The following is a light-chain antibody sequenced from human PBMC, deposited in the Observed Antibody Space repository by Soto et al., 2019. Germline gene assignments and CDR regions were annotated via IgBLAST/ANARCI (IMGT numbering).Light chain of an antibody. CDR1: QGINSN. J-gene: IGKJ4*01. Sequence: DIQLTQSPSFLSASVGDRVTITCRASQGINSNLAWYQQKPGKAPNLLIYTASTLQSEVPSRFSGSGSGTEFTLTITNLQPEDVATYYCQHHNSYPLTFGGGTKVEIK. CDR3: QHHNSYPLT. V-gene: IGKV1-9*01. CDR2: TAS.